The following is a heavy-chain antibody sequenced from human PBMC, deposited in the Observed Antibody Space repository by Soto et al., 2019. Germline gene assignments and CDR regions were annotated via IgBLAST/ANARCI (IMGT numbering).Heavy chain of an antibody. J-gene: IGHJ5*02. V-gene: IGHV4-39*01. Sequence: SETLSLTCTVSSDSVSSSSYTWGWIRQPPGKGPEWIGSIYSSGSTYYNPSLNSRVTVSVDTSKNQFSLKVSSVTAADTAVYYCARQGSRYCGGDCYSWWFDPWGQGTLVTVSS. CDR1: SDSVSSSSYT. CDR2: IYSSGST. CDR3: ARQGSRYCGGDCYSWWFDP. D-gene: IGHD2-21*02.